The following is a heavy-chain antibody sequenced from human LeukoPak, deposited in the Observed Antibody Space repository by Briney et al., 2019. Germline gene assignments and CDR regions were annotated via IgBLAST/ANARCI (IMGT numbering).Heavy chain of an antibody. J-gene: IGHJ4*02. CDR2: ISAYNGNT. Sequence: ASVKVSCXASGYTFTSYGISWVRRAPGQGLEWMGWISAYNGNTNYAQKLQGRVTMTTDTSTSTAYMELRSLRSDDTAVYYCASSSDSYYDSSGYFDYWGQGTLVTVSS. CDR1: GYTFTSYG. D-gene: IGHD3-22*01. CDR3: ASSSDSYYDSSGYFDY. V-gene: IGHV1-18*01.